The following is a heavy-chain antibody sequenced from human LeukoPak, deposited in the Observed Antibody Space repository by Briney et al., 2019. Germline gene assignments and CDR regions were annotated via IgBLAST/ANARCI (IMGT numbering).Heavy chain of an antibody. V-gene: IGHV3-23*01. CDR2: ISGSGGST. J-gene: IGHJ4*02. Sequence: GGSLRLSCAASGFTFSSYAMSWVRQAPGKGLEWVSAISGSGGSTYYADSVKGRFTISRDNPKNTLYLQMNSLRAEDTAVYYCAKDVVVVPAAIRGLDYWGQGTLVTVSS. CDR1: GFTFSSYA. CDR3: AKDVVVVPAAIRGLDY. D-gene: IGHD2-2*02.